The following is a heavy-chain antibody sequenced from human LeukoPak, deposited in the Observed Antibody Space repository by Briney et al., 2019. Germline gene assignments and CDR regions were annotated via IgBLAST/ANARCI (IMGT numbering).Heavy chain of an antibody. J-gene: IGHJ4*02. V-gene: IGHV1-69*04. CDR2: IIPILGIA. D-gene: IGHD3-10*01. CDR3: ARSGSRLVWFGETMGYCDH. CDR1: GGTFSSYA. Sequence: ASVKVSCKASGGTFSSYAISWVRQAPGQGLEWMGRIIPILGIANYAQKFQGRVTITADKSTSTAYMELSSLRSEDTAVYYCARSGSRLVWFGETMGYCDHWGQGTLVTVSS.